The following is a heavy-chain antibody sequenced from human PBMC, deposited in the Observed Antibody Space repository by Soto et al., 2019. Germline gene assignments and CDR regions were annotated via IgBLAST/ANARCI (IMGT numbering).Heavy chain of an antibody. D-gene: IGHD2-2*01. V-gene: IGHV3-21*01. CDR1: GFAFNNYG. J-gene: IGHJ4*02. Sequence: GGSLRLSCTVFGFAFNNYGINWVRQAPGKGLEWVSSISKSDYTYYSDSVKGRFTISRDNAKNSVSPQMNTLRVEDTAVYYCAREDSIIIPAVSDFWGQGTLVTVSS. CDR3: AREDSIIIPAVSDF. CDR2: ISKSDYT.